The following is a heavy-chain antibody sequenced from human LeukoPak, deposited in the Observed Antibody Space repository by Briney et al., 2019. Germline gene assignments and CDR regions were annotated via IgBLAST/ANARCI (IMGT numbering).Heavy chain of an antibody. V-gene: IGHV4-39*07. D-gene: IGHD2-15*01. Sequence: SETLSLTCTVSGGSISSSSYYWGWIRQPPGKGLEWIGSIYYSGSTYYNPSLKSRVTISVDTSKNQFSLKLSSVTAADTAVYYCARQDIAVVVAATPMAFDIWGQGTMVTVSS. CDR1: GGSISSSSYY. CDR2: IYYSGST. CDR3: ARQDIAVVVAATPMAFDI. J-gene: IGHJ3*02.